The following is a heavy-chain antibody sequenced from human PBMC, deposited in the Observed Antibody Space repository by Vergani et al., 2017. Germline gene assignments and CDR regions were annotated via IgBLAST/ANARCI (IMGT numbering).Heavy chain of an antibody. CDR3: ARVLSDYYYDSSGYYYSAFDI. D-gene: IGHD3-22*01. CDR2: IYYSGST. CDR1: GGSISSHY. V-gene: IGHV4-59*11. J-gene: IGHJ3*02. Sequence: QLQLQESGPGLVKPSETLSLTCTVSGGSISSHYWSWIRQPPGKGLEWIGYIYYSGSTNYNPSLKSRVTISVDTSKNQFSLKLSSVTAADTAVYYCARVLSDYYYDSSGYYYSAFDIWGQGTMVTVSS.